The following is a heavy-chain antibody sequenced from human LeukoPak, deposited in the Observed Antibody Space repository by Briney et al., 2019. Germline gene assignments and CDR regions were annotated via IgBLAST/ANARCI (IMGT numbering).Heavy chain of an antibody. V-gene: IGHV3-33*08. D-gene: IGHD4-23*01. CDR3: ARDPSVVTPLDTYFDY. CDR1: GFTFSTYW. J-gene: IGHJ4*02. Sequence: GGSLRLSCAASGFTFSTYWTSWVRQAPGKGLEWVAVIWYDGSNKYYADSVKGRFTISRDNSKNTLYLQMNSLRAEDTAVYYCARDPSVVTPLDTYFDYWGQGTLVTVSS. CDR2: IWYDGSNK.